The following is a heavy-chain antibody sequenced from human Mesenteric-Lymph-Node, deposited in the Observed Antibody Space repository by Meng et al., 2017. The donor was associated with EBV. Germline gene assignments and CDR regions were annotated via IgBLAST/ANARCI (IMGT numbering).Heavy chain of an antibody. V-gene: IGHV4-39*01. J-gene: IGHJ4*02. Sequence: QLQLQESGPGLVMPSETLSLTCAVSGGSINSGDYYWGWIRQSPGKGLEWIGTIYHSGTTYYNPSLKSLKSRVTISADMSKNQFSLKVTSVTAADTAVYYCARQQGDWNLDFWGQGTLVTVSS. CDR3: ARQQGDWNLDF. CDR1: GGSINSGDYY. CDR2: IYHSGTT. D-gene: IGHD1-1*01.